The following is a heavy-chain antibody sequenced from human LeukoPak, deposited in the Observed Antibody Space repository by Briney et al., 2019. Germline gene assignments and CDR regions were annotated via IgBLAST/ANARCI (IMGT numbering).Heavy chain of an antibody. D-gene: IGHD4-17*01. CDR1: GGTFSSYA. J-gene: IGHJ4*02. Sequence: ASVKVSCKASGGTFSSYAISWVRQAPGQGLEWMGGIIPIFGTANYAQKFQGIVTITADKSTSTAYMELSSLRSEDTAVYYCARGATVTTVDYWGQGTLVTVSS. CDR2: IIPIFGTA. V-gene: IGHV1-69*06. CDR3: ARGATVTTVDY.